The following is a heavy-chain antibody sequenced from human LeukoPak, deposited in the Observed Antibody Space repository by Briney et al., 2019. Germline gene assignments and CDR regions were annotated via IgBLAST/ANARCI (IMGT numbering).Heavy chain of an antibody. Sequence: PGGSLRLSCAASGFTFSSYAMSWVRQAPGKVLEWVSAISGRGGSTYYADSVKGRFTISRDNSKNTLYLQMNSLRAEDTAVYYCAKSIDIVATYFDYWGQGTLVTVSS. CDR2: ISGRGGST. CDR1: GFTFSSYA. J-gene: IGHJ4*02. D-gene: IGHD5-12*01. CDR3: AKSIDIVATYFDY. V-gene: IGHV3-23*01.